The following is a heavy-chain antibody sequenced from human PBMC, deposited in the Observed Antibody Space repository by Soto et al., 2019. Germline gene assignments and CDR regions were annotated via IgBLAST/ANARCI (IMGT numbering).Heavy chain of an antibody. J-gene: IGHJ6*02. CDR3: ARMGVVPPGRYGGMDV. V-gene: IGHV1-8*01. D-gene: IGHD2-2*01. Sequence: QVQLVQSGAEVKKPGASVKVSCKASGYIFTSSDINWVRQATGQGLEWMGWMNPYSGNTAYAQKFQGRVTMTRNTSISTAYMELSGLTSEDTAVYYCARMGVVPPGRYGGMDVWGQGTTVTVSS. CDR2: MNPYSGNT. CDR1: GYIFTSSD.